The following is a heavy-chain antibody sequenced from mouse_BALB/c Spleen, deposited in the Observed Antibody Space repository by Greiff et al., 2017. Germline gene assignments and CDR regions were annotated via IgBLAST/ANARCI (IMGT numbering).Heavy chain of an antibody. CDR2: INPYNDGT. J-gene: IGHJ4*01. V-gene: IGHV1-14*01. Sequence: EVQLQQSGPELVKPGASVTMSCKASGYTFTSYVMHWVKQKPGQGLEWIGYINPYNDGTKKNEKFKGKATLTSDKASSTAYMELSSLTSEDSAVYYCARSYYYGSSSYYYAMDYWGQGTSVTVSS. CDR1: GYTFTSYV. D-gene: IGHD1-1*01. CDR3: ARSYYYGSSSYYYAMDY.